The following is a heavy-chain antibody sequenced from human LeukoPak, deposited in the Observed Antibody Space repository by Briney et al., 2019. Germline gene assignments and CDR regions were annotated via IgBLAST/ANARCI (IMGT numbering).Heavy chain of an antibody. D-gene: IGHD2-2*02. Sequence: GASVKVSCKASGYTFTSYDINWVRQATGQGLEWMGWMNPNSGNTGYAQKFQGRVTITRNTSISTAYMELSSLRSEDTAVYYCARGGYCSSTSCYTEYWLSDYWGQGTLVTVSS. CDR1: GYTFTSYD. CDR3: ARGGYCSSTSCYTEYWLSDY. V-gene: IGHV1-8*03. J-gene: IGHJ4*02. CDR2: MNPNSGNT.